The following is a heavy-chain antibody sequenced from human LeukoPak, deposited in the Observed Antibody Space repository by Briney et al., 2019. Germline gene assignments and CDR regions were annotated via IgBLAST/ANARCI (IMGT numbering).Heavy chain of an antibody. Sequence: ASVTVSCKASGYTCTSYGISWVRQAPGQGLEWMGWITAYNGNTNYAQKLQGRVTMTTDTSTSTAYMELRSLRSDDTAVYYCARDLGGVVTPDYWGQGTLVTVSS. CDR2: ITAYNGNT. J-gene: IGHJ4*02. D-gene: IGHD3-3*01. CDR3: ARDLGGVVTPDY. CDR1: GYTCTSYG. V-gene: IGHV1-18*01.